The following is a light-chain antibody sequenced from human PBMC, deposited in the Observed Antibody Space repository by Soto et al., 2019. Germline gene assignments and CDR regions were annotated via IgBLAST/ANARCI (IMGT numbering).Light chain of an antibody. J-gene: IGKJ5*01. Sequence: DNVLTQSPATLSLSPGERATLSCRASQSVSTYLAWYQQKPGQAPRLLIYDASNRATGIPARFSGSGSGTDFTLTISSLEPEDFAVYYCQQRSNWPITFGQGTRLEIK. CDR3: QQRSNWPIT. V-gene: IGKV3-11*01. CDR2: DAS. CDR1: QSVSTY.